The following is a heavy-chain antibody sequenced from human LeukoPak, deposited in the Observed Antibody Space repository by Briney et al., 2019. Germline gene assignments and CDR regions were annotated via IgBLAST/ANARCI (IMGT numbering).Heavy chain of an antibody. CDR2: ISGGGNT. V-gene: IGHV3-23*01. J-gene: IGHJ4*02. Sequence: GGSLRLSCAASGFTFSSYDMSWVRQAPGKGLEWVSGISGGGNTFYSDAVKGRFTISRDNSKNTLFLEMNSLRAEDTAVYYCGRDGWEIRLATGYWGQGTLVTVSS. CDR1: GFTFSSYD. D-gene: IGHD1-26*01. CDR3: GRDGWEIRLATGY.